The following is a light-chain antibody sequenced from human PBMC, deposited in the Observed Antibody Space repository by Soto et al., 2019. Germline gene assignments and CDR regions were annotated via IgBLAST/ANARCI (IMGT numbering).Light chain of an antibody. V-gene: IGKV3-15*01. CDR3: LQYKKWPPWT. J-gene: IGKJ1*01. CDR2: GAS. CDR1: QSVSSS. Sequence: EIVMTQSPATLSVSPGERVTLSCWASQSVSSSLAWYQQRRGQAPRLLIYGASSRATGIPARFSGSGSGTEFTLPISSLQSEDCAVSYCLQYKKWPPWTFGQGTKVEIK.